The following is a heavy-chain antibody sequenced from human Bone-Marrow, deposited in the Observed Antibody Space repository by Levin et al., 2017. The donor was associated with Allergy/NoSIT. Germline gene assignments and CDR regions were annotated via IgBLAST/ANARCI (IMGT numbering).Heavy chain of an antibody. D-gene: IGHD1-7*01. CDR2: IWYDGSNK. V-gene: IGHV3-33*01. CDR1: GFTFSSYG. J-gene: IGHJ4*02. CDR3: ARDAAKLELRPELGY. Sequence: GESLKISCAASGFTFSSYGMHWVRQAPGKGLEWVAVIWYDGSNKYYADSVKGRFTISRDNSKNTLYLQMNSLRAEDTAVYYCARDAAKLELRPELGYWGQGTLVTVSS.